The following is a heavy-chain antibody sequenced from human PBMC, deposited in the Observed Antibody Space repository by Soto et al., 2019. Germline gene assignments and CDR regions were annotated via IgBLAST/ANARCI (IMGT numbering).Heavy chain of an antibody. J-gene: IGHJ4*02. CDR3: ARGGGNYGDYFDY. Sequence: PGGSLRLSCAASGFTFSNHWMHWVRQVPGKGLVWVSRINSAGTTTTYADSVKGRFAISRDNAKNTLSLQMDSLRADDTAVYYCARGGGNYGDYFDYWGQGTLVTVSS. D-gene: IGHD4-17*01. V-gene: IGHV3-74*01. CDR1: GFTFSNHW. CDR2: INSAGTTT.